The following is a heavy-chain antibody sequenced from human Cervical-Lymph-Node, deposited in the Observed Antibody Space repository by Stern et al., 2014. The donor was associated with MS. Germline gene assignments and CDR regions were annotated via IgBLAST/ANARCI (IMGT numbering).Heavy chain of an antibody. J-gene: IGHJ6*02. CDR3: AKQYFDSSGYSYYYGMDV. D-gene: IGHD3-22*01. V-gene: IGHV3-23*01. Sequence: EVQLLESGGDLVQPGGSLRLSCAASGFTFNKYAMNWVRQAPGKGLEWVSTISGSGGSIDYADSVKGRFTISRDNSENTLYLQMHSLRAEDTAIYYCAKQYFDSSGYSYYYGMDVWGQGTTVTVSS. CDR2: ISGSGGSI. CDR1: GFTFNKYA.